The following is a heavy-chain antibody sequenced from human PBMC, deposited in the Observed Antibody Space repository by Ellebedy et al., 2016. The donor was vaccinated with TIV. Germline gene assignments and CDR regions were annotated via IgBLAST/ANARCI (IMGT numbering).Heavy chain of an antibody. V-gene: IGHV3-20*04. CDR1: GFTFNDHG. CDR3: ARDYRIYYGSGSDS. J-gene: IGHJ5*01. CDR2: INWNGGKT. D-gene: IGHD3-10*01. Sequence: PGGSLRLSCAASGFTFNDHGMSWVRQVPGKGLEWVSGINWNGGKTGYADSVKGRFTISRDNTKNSLSLQMNSLRVEDTALYYCARDYRIYYGSGSDSWGQGTLVSVSS.